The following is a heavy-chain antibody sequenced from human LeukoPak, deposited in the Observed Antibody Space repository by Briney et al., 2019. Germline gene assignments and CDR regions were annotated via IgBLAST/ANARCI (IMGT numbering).Heavy chain of an antibody. CDR2: ISSSGSTI. J-gene: IGHJ4*02. CDR1: GFTFSSYG. D-gene: IGHD6-13*01. CDR3: ARERYSSSWGGFDY. V-gene: IGHV3-48*04. Sequence: GGSLRLSCAASGFTFSSYGMTWVRQAPGKGLEWVSYISSSGSTIYYADSVKGRFTISRDNAKNSLYLQMNSLRAEDTAVYYCARERYSSSWGGFDYWGQGTLVTVSS.